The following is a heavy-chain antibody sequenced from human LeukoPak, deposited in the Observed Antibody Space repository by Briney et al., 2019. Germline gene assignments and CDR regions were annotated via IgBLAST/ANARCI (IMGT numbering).Heavy chain of an antibody. CDR1: GFTFSGYW. D-gene: IGHD1-26*01. V-gene: IGHV3-74*01. J-gene: IGHJ4*02. CDR2: INSEGSTT. Sequence: GGSLRLSCAASGFTFSGYWMHWVRQAPGKGLVWVSRINSEGSTTTYADSVKGRFTISRDNAKNTLYLEMNSLRAEDTAVYYCARRSSGSSPYYFDYWGQGTLVTVSS. CDR3: ARRSSGSSPYYFDY.